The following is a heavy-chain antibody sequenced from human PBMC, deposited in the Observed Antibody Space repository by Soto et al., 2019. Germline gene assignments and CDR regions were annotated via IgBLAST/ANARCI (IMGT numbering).Heavy chain of an antibody. J-gene: IGHJ4*02. CDR3: ARDDSFLGAPFHY. V-gene: IGHV3-53*02. CDR1: GFTVSSSS. CDR2: IYAAGAT. Sequence: EVELVETGGGLIQPGGSLRLSCAASGFTVSSSSMSWVRQAPGKGLEWVSLIYAAGATYYGDSVKGRFTISRDTSKNTLSLPMTSLRADDTAVYYCARDDSFLGAPFHYWGQGTLVTVSS. D-gene: IGHD3-16*01.